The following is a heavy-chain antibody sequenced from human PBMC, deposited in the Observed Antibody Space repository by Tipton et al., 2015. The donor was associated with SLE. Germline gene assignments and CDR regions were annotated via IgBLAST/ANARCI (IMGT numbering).Heavy chain of an antibody. J-gene: IGHJ5*02. CDR3: SRGGASSQWLDP. CDR2: IHYTGST. V-gene: IGHV4-59*11. Sequence: TLSLTCTVSGASMNGQYWSWIRQPPGKGLEWIGYIHYTGSTFYNPSLKSRVTMSVDTSKNQFSLRLTSVTAADTAIYYCSRGGASSQWLDPWGQGTLVTVST. D-gene: IGHD6-6*01. CDR1: GASMNGQY.